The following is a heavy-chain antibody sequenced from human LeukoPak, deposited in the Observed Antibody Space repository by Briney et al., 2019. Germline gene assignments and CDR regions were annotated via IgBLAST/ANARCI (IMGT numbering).Heavy chain of an antibody. CDR3: ARGPLGWSDY. CDR1: GFTFSIYS. J-gene: IGHJ4*02. CDR2: ISESGSSI. D-gene: IGHD1-26*01. Sequence: PRGCLRLSCAASGFTFSIYSMNWVRQAPGKGLEWVSFISESGSSIYYADSVKGRFTISRDNAKNSLYLQMNSLRDEDTAVYYCARGPLGWSDYWGQGILVTVPS. V-gene: IGHV3-48*02.